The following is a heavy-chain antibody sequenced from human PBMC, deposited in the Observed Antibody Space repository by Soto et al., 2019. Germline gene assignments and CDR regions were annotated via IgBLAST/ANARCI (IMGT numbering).Heavy chain of an antibody. D-gene: IGHD3-10*01. V-gene: IGHV4-34*01. Sequence: QVQLQQWGAGLLKPSETLSLTCAVYGGSFSGYYWSWIRQPPGKGLEWIGEINHSGSTNYNPSLKSQVTISVETAKHQFSLTLSSVTAADTAVYYCARGGGTMVRGVARQYFQHWGQGTLVTVSS. CDR2: INHSGST. J-gene: IGHJ1*01. CDR3: ARGGGTMVRGVARQYFQH. CDR1: GGSFSGYY.